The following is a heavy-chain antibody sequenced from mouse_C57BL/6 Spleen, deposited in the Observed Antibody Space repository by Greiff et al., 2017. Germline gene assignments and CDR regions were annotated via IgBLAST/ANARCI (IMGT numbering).Heavy chain of an antibody. CDR1: GYTFTSYW. CDR2: IHPNSGST. V-gene: IGHV1-64*01. CDR3: ARRGGEAWFAY. Sequence: VQLQQPGAELVKPGASVKLSCKASGYTFTSYWMHWVKQRPGQGLEWIGMIHPNSGSTNYNEKFKSKATLTVDKSSSTAYMQLSSLTSEDSAVYYCARRGGEAWFAYWGQGTLVTVSA. J-gene: IGHJ3*01.